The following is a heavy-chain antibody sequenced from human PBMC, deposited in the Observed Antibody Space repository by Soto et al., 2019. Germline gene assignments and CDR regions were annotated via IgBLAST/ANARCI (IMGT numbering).Heavy chain of an antibody. CDR2: INDSGNI. CDR1: GGSFSGYQ. D-gene: IGHD3-10*01. V-gene: IGHV4-34*01. CDR3: ARGLILWFGELSRRGGYYYCMDV. J-gene: IGHJ6*03. Sequence: QVQLQQWGAGLLKPSETLSLTCAVYGGSFSGYQWTWIRHTPGKGLEWIGEINDSGNINYNPSLKSRVTILLDTPKKQISLKLSSVTAADSAVYYCARGLILWFGELSRRGGYYYCMDVWGKGTTVNVSS.